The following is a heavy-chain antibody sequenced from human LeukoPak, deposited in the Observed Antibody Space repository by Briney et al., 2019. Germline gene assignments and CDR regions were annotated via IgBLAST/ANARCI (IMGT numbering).Heavy chain of an antibody. Sequence: ASVKASCKASGGTFSSYAISWVRQAPGQGLEWMGGIIPIFGTTNYAQKFQGRVTITADESTSTAYMELSSLRSEDTAVYYCARPRQRGSYYAHYYYGMDVWGQGTTVTVSS. V-gene: IGHV1-69*13. CDR1: GGTFSSYA. CDR2: IIPIFGTT. J-gene: IGHJ6*02. CDR3: ARPRQRGSYYAHYYYGMDV. D-gene: IGHD1-26*01.